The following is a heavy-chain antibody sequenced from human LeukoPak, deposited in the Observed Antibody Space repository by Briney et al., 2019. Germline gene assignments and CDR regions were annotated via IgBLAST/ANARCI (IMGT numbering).Heavy chain of an antibody. Sequence: SETLSLTCTVSGGSISSYYWSWIRQPPGKGPEWIGYIYYSGSTNYNPSLKSRVTISVDTSKNQFSLKLSSVTAADTAVYYCARGSISADYWGQGTLVTVSS. J-gene: IGHJ4*02. V-gene: IGHV4-59*08. CDR2: IYYSGST. CDR1: GGSISSYY. CDR3: ARGSISADY. D-gene: IGHD6-13*01.